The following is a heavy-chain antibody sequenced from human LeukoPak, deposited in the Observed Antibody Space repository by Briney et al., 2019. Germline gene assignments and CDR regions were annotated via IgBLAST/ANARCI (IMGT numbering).Heavy chain of an antibody. Sequence: GESLKISCKGSGYSLTSYWIGWVRQMPGKGLEWMGIIYPGDSDTRYSPSFQGQVTISADKSISTAYLQWSSLKASDTAMYYCARASMVRGVIISLDYWGQGTLVTVSS. CDR1: GYSLTSYW. J-gene: IGHJ4*02. CDR3: ARASMVRGVIISLDY. CDR2: IYPGDSDT. D-gene: IGHD3-10*01. V-gene: IGHV5-51*01.